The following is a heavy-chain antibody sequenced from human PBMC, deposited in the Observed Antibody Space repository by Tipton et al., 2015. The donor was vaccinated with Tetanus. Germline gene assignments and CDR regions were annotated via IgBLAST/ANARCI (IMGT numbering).Heavy chain of an antibody. J-gene: IGHJ4*02. V-gene: IGHV3-23*01. CDR1: GFTFSSYA. Sequence: GSLRLSCAASGFTFSSYAMSWVRQAPGKGLEWVSGISGSGGSTYYADSVKGRFTISRDNSKNTLYLQMNSLRAEDTAVYYCAKGGTIMIGNYYLDSWGQGTLVTVSS. CDR3: AKGGTIMIGNYYLDS. D-gene: IGHD3-22*01. CDR2: ISGSGGST.